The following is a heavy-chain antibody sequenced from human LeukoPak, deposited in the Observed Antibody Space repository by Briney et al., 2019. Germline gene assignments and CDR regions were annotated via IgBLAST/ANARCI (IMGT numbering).Heavy chain of an antibody. V-gene: IGHV4-34*01. Sequence: SETLSLTCAVYGGSFSGYYWSWIRQPPGKGLEWIGEINHSGSTNYNPSLKSRVTISVDASKNQFSLKLSSVTAADTAVYYCARGIAAAGTDYWGQGTLVTVSS. CDR1: GGSFSGYY. D-gene: IGHD6-13*01. CDR2: INHSGST. J-gene: IGHJ4*02. CDR3: ARGIAAAGTDY.